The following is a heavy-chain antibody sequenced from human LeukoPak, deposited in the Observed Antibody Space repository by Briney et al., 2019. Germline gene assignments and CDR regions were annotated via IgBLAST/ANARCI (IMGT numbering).Heavy chain of an antibody. Sequence: SETLSLTCTVSGGSTSSGENYWTRVRQPPGKGLEWLGCIYHSGSTYYNPSLKSRVTMSVDTSKNQFSLKLTSVTAADTAVYYCARGLAYYNFWSAFYFFDYWGQGALVTVSS. J-gene: IGHJ4*02. CDR2: IYHSGST. V-gene: IGHV4-30-4*08. CDR3: ARGLAYYNFWSAFYFFDY. CDR1: GGSTSSGENY. D-gene: IGHD3-3*01.